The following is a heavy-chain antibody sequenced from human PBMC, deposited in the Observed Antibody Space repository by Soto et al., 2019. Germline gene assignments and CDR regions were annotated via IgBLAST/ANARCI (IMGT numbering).Heavy chain of an antibody. CDR1: GGTFSSYA. V-gene: IGHV1-69*13. D-gene: IGHD3-10*01. CDR3: AKHMVRGSHWAPDYYYGMDV. Sequence: SVKLYWKTSGGTFSSYAISWVRQDPGQLLEWMGGIIPIFGTANYAQKFQGRVTITADESTSTAYMELSSLRSEDTAVYYCAKHMVRGSHWAPDYYYGMDVCGQGTTVTVSS. J-gene: IGHJ6*02. CDR2: IIPIFGTA.